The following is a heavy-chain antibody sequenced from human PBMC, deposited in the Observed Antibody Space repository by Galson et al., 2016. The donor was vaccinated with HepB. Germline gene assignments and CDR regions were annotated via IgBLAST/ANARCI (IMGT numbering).Heavy chain of an antibody. CDR1: GGTFSTYT. J-gene: IGHJ5*02. CDR2: IIPIFDTA. CDR3: AGAYYYDNTAYTTEWFDP. Sequence: SVKVSCKASGGTFSTYTINWVRQAPGQVLEWMGGIIPIFDTANYAQKFQGRVTITADESTKTAYMELTSLRYDDTAVYYCAGAYYYDNTAYTTEWFDPWGQGTLVTVSS. D-gene: IGHD3-22*01. V-gene: IGHV1-69*13.